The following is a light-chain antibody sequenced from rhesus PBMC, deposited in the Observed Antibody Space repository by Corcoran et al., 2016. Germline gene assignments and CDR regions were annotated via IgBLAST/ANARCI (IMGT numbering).Light chain of an antibody. CDR1: PRVSSN. J-gene: IGKJ4*01. Sequence: EIVMTQSPATLSLSPGERATLSCRASPRVSSNLAWYQQTPGTAPSLLIYGASSRATGIPVRFSGSGSGTDFTLTISSLEPEDFAVYYCQQSTNWPLTFGGGTKVEFK. V-gene: IGKV3-42*03. CDR3: QQSTNWPLT. CDR2: GAS.